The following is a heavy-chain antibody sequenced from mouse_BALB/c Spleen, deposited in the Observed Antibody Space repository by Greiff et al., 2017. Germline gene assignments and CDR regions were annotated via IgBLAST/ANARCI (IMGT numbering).Heavy chain of an antibody. CDR1: GFSLTGYG. CDR3: AREKVPYAMDY. J-gene: IGHJ4*01. Sequence: QVQLQQSGPGLVAPSQSLSITCTVSGFSLTGYGVNWVRQPPGKGPEWLGMIWGDGSTDYNSALKSRLSISKDTSKSQVFLKMNSLQTDDTAMYYCAREKVPYAMDYWSQGTSVTVSS. V-gene: IGHV2-6-7*01. CDR2: IWGDGST.